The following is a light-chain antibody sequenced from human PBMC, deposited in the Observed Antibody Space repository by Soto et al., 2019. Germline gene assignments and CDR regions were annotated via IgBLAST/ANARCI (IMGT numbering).Light chain of an antibody. Sequence: QSALTQPASVSGSPGQSITISCTGTTTDIATYNLVSWYQHYPGKAPKLIIYEVNKRPSGVSNRFSGSKSGNTASLTISGLQAEDETDYYCRSLAGTGTFEWVFGGGTQLTVL. CDR2: EVN. V-gene: IGLV2-23*02. J-gene: IGLJ3*02. CDR3: RSLAGTGTFEWV. CDR1: TTDIATYNL.